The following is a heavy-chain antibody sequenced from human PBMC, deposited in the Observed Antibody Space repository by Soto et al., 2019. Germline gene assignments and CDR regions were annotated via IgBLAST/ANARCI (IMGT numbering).Heavy chain of an antibody. D-gene: IGHD3-3*01. CDR3: AKATHGTLYGFWSGSERGYYFAY. Sequence: EVQLVESGGGLVQPGGSLRLSCAASGFTFDDYAMHWVRQAPGKGLEWVSGSRWNGAGIGYADSVKGRFTVSRDNAKKSLYLQRNSLRDEHTPFYYCAKATHGTLYGFWSGSERGYYFAYWGQGILVTVSS. V-gene: IGHV3-9*01. CDR2: SRWNGAGI. CDR1: GFTFDDYA. J-gene: IGHJ4*02.